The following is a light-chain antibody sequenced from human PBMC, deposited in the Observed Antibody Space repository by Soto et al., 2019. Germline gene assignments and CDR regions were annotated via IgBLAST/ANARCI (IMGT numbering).Light chain of an antibody. Sequence: EIVMTQSPATLSVSPGEGATLSCRASQSVSSNLAWYQQKPGQTPRLLIYGASTRATGIPARFSGSASGTEFTLTISRLQSEDFAVYYCQHYDNWPRTXGQGTKVDIK. CDR1: QSVSSN. CDR3: QHYDNWPRT. V-gene: IGKV3-15*01. J-gene: IGKJ1*01. CDR2: GAS.